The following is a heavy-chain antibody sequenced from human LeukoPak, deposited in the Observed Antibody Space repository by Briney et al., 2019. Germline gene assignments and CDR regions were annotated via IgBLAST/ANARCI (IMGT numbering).Heavy chain of an antibody. D-gene: IGHD1-26*01. V-gene: IGHV3-48*01. CDR3: ARDRLKSGSYYFDY. J-gene: IGHJ4*02. Sequence: GGSLRLSCAASAFTFSDYSMNWVRQAPGKGLEWVSYISGRSSTIYYADSVKGQFTISRDNAKSSMYLQMNSLRAEDTAVYYCARDRLKSGSYYFDYWGQGTLVTVSS. CDR1: AFTFSDYS. CDR2: ISGRSSTI.